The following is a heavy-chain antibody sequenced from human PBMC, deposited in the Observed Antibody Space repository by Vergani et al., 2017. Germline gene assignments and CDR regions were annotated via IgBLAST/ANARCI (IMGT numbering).Heavy chain of an antibody. D-gene: IGHD1-26*01. CDR3: ARETGMVGARCYFDY. Sequence: RGRAGAEVKKPGASVDVACGWCGWSVTMCGVCWCRRAPGQGLEWMGWISAYNGNTNYAQKLQGRVTMTTDTSTSTAYMELRSLRSDDTAVYYCARETGMVGARCYFDYWGQGTLVTVSS. CDR2: ISAYNGNT. CDR1: GWSVTMCG. J-gene: IGHJ4*02. V-gene: IGHV1-18*01.